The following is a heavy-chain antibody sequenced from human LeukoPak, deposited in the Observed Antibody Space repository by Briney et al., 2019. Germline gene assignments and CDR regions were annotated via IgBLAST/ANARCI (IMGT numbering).Heavy chain of an antibody. D-gene: IGHD6-19*01. CDR3: AKSFGPSGAGTFDY. CDR1: GFTFSSYA. V-gene: IGHV3-23*01. CDR2: ISGSGGST. Sequence: WGSLRLSCAASGFTFSSYAMSWVRQAPGKGLEWVSAISGSGGSTYYADSVKGRFTISRDNSENTLYLQMNSLRAEDTAVYYCAKSFGPSGAGTFDYWGQGTLFTVSS. J-gene: IGHJ4*02.